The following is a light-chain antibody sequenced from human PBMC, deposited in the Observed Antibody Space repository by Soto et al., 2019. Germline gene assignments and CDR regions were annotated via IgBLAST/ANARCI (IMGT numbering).Light chain of an antibody. J-gene: IGKJ2*01. CDR3: QQRSNWYT. CDR1: QSVTTY. V-gene: IGKV3-11*01. CDR2: DAS. Sequence: EVVLTQSPATLSLSPGERATLSCRASQSVTTYLAWYQQKPGQAPRLLTYDASNRATGIPARFSGSGSGTDFTLSISSLETEDFAVYYCQQRSNWYTFGQGTRLE.